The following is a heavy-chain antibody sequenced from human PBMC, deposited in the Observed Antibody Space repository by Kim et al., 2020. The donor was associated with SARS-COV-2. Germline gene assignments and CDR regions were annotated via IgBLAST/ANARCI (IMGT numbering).Heavy chain of an antibody. J-gene: IGHJ5*02. Sequence: GGSLRLSCAASGFTFSSYSMNWVRQAPGKGLEWVSSISSSSSYIYYADSVKGRFTISRDNAKNSLYLQMNSLRAEDTAVYYCARDNGLVSSGYYYVREAIDPWGQGTLVTVSS. V-gene: IGHV3-21*01. CDR3: ARDNGLVSSGYYYVREAIDP. CDR2: ISSSSSYI. D-gene: IGHD3-22*01. CDR1: GFTFSSYS.